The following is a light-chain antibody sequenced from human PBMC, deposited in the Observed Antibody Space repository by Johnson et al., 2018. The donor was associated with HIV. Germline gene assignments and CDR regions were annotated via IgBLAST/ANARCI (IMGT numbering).Light chain of an antibody. CDR3: GTWDSSLSDC. Sequence: QSVLSQPPSVSAAPGQKVTISCSGSNSNIGSNYVSWYQQLPGTAPKLLIYENNKRPSGIPDRFSGSKSGTSATLGITGLQTGDEADYYCGTWDSSLSDCLGTGTNVTVL. CDR1: NSNIGSNY. CDR2: ENN. V-gene: IGLV1-51*02. J-gene: IGLJ1*01.